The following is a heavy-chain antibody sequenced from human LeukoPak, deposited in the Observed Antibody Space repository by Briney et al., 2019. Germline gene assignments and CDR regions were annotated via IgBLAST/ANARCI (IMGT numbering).Heavy chain of an antibody. Sequence: GGSLRLSCAVSGFTFSTKSMNWVRQAPGKGLEWVSYITADSGTTYYADSVKGRFTISRDNAKNSLYLQINSLRDEDTAVYYCASRDYFDYWGQGTLVTVSS. V-gene: IGHV3-48*02. CDR1: GFTFSTKS. CDR3: ASRDYFDY. CDR2: ITADSGTT. J-gene: IGHJ4*02.